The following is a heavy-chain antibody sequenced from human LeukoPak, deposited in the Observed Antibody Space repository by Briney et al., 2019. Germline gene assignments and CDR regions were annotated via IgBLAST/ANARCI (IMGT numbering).Heavy chain of an antibody. CDR1: GGSITSDY. V-gene: IGHV4-59*08. J-gene: IGHJ5*02. Sequence: PSETLSLTCTVSGGSITSDYWSWIRPPPGKGLEWIGYIYYSGSTNYNPSLKSRVTISVDTSKNQFSLKLNSVTAADTAVYYCARHYYGSGSYRWFDPWGQETLVTVSS. D-gene: IGHD3-10*01. CDR2: IYYSGST. CDR3: ARHYYGSGSYRWFDP.